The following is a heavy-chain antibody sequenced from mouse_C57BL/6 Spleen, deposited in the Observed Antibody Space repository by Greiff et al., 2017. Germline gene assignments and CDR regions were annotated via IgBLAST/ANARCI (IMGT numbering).Heavy chain of an antibody. J-gene: IGHJ3*01. Sequence: EVPGVESGGGLVKPGGSLKLSCAASGFTFRDYGMHWVRQAPEKGLEWVAYISSGSSTIYYADTVKGRFTIYRDNAKNTLFLQMTSLMSEDTSMYYCARTYYDYVAWCAYWGQGTLVTVSA. V-gene: IGHV5-17*01. D-gene: IGHD2-4*01. CDR2: ISSGSSTI. CDR1: GFTFRDYG. CDR3: ARTYYDYVAWCAY.